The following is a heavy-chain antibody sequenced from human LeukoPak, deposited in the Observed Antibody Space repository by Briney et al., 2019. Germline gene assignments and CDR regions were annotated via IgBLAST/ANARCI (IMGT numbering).Heavy chain of an antibody. CDR1: GGTFNSYA. CDR2: IIPIFGTA. V-gene: IGHV1-69*06. D-gene: IGHD6-13*01. J-gene: IGHJ6*03. CDR3: ARDERDGSSWSEGYYYYYMDV. Sequence: SVKVSCKASGGTFNSYAISWVRQAPGQGLEWMGGIIPIFGTANYAQKFQGRVTITADKSTSTAYMELSSLRSEDTAVYYCARDERDGSSWSEGYYYYYMDVWGKGTTVTVSS.